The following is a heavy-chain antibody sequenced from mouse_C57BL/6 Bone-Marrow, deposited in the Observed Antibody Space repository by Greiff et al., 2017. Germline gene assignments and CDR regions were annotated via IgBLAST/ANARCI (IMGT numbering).Heavy chain of an antibody. CDR2: FHPYNDDT. D-gene: IGHD1-1*01. J-gene: IGHJ2*01. V-gene: IGHV1-47*01. Sequence: VQLQQSGAELVKPGASVKMSCKASGYTFTTYPIEWMKQNHGKSLEWIGNFHPYNDDTKYNEKFKGKATLTVEKSSSTVYFELSRLTSDDSAVYSCTRGCTYGGYHFDYWGQGTTLTVSS. CDR3: TRGCTYGGYHFDY. CDR1: GYTFTTYP.